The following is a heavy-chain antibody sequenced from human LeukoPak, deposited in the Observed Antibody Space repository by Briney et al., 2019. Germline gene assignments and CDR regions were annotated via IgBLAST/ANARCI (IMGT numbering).Heavy chain of an antibody. CDR2: IKQDGSKK. V-gene: IGHV3-7*01. J-gene: IGHJ3*02. Sequence: GGSLRLSCVGSGFTFSRNWMTWVRQAPGKGLEWVANIKQDGSKKYYVDSVKGRFTISRDNAKNSLYLQMNSLRAEDTAVYYCARHLGSTWAPARDAFDIWGQGTMVTVSS. D-gene: IGHD6-13*01. CDR1: GFTFSRNW. CDR3: ARHLGSTWAPARDAFDI.